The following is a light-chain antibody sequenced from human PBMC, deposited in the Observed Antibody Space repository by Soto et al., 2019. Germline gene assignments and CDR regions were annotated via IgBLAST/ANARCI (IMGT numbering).Light chain of an antibody. Sequence: IVLTQSPGTLSLSPGERATLSCRASQSVTTQLAWYQQKPGQAPRLIIHGASSRATSVPDRITGSGSGTDFTLSISRLEPEDFAVYYCQQYGGSTRTFGQGTKVDIK. V-gene: IGKV3-20*01. CDR3: QQYGGSTRT. J-gene: IGKJ1*01. CDR2: GAS. CDR1: QSVTTQ.